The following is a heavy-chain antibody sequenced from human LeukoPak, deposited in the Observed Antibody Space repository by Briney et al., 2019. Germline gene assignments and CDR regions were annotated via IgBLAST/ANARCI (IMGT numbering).Heavy chain of an antibody. J-gene: IGHJ4*02. Sequence: GGSLRLSYAASTLTFSHYWMYWIRQAPGKGLEWVANIKQDGSDKYYVDSVKGRFTISRDNAKNSLYLQMDSLRVEDTAVYYCATYSGSSGSFFEYWGQGTLVTVSS. CDR3: ATYSGSSGSFFEY. CDR2: IKQDGSDK. D-gene: IGHD1-26*01. V-gene: IGHV3-7*01. CDR1: TLTFSHYW.